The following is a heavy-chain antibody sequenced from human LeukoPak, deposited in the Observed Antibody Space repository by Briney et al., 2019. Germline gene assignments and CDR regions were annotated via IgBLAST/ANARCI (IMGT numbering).Heavy chain of an antibody. CDR1: GLTFSGYA. CDR3: AKDRIYYDIFEGLDY. Sequence: GGSLRLSCEVSGLTFSGYAMHWVRQAPGKGLEWVAAISYDGSSKYYGDSVKGRFTISRDNSKNTLYLQINSLRAEDTAVYYCAKDRIYYDIFEGLDYWGQGTLVTVSS. CDR2: ISYDGSSK. D-gene: IGHD3-9*01. J-gene: IGHJ4*02. V-gene: IGHV3-30*18.